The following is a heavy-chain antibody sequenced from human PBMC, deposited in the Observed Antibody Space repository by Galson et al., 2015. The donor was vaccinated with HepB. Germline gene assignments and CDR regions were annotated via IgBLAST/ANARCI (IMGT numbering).Heavy chain of an antibody. J-gene: IGHJ6*02. Sequence: SLRLSCAASGFTFSRYSMNWVRQAPGKGLEWVSSISSSSSYIYYADSVKGRFTISRDNAKNSLYLQMNSLRAEDTAVYYCARSLHSSGWYALSYYYYGMDVWGQGTTVTVSS. CDR2: ISSSSSYI. D-gene: IGHD6-19*01. CDR1: GFTFSRYS. CDR3: ARSLHSSGWYALSYYYYGMDV. V-gene: IGHV3-21*01.